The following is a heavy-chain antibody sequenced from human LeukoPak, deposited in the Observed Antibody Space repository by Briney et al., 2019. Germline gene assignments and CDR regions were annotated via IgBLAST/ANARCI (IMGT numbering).Heavy chain of an antibody. CDR2: IYYSGST. Sequence: SQTLSLTCTVSGGSISSGGYYWSWIRQHPGKGLEWIGYIYYSGSTYYNPSLKSRVTISVDTSKNQFSLKLSSVTAADTAVYYCARGNRAYDSSTLDYWGQGTLVTVSS. D-gene: IGHD3-22*01. V-gene: IGHV4-31*03. CDR1: GGSISSGGYY. CDR3: ARGNRAYDSSTLDY. J-gene: IGHJ4*02.